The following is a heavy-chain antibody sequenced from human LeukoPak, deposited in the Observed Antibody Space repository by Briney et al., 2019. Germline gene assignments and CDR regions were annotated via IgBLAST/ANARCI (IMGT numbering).Heavy chain of an antibody. CDR2: IYYSGST. D-gene: IGHD1-14*01. J-gene: IGHJ4*02. CDR3: AREPSGG. Sequence: PSETLSLTCAVSGGSIRDYQWSWIRQPPGKGLEWIGYIYYSGSTYYNPSLKSRVTISVDTSKNQFSLKLSSVTAADTAVYYCAREPSGGWGQGTLVTVSS. CDR1: GGSIRDYQ. V-gene: IGHV4-59*06.